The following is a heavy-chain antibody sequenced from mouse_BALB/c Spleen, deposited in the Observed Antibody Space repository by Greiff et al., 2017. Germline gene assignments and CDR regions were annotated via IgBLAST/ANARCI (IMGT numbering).Heavy chain of an antibody. CDR3: ARRAYYRYDAGYAMDY. D-gene: IGHD2-14*01. CDR2: ISYSGST. V-gene: IGHV3-2*02. J-gene: IGHJ4*01. Sequence: DVKLQESGPGLVKPSQSLSLTCTVTGYSITSDYAWNWIRQFPGNKLEWMGYISYSGSTSYNPSLKSRISITRDTSKNQFFLQLNSVTTEDTATYYCARRAYYRYDAGYAMDYWGQGTSVTVSS. CDR1: GYSITSDYA.